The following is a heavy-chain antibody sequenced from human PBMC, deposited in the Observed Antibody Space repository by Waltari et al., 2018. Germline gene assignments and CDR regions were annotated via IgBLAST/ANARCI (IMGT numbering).Heavy chain of an antibody. J-gene: IGHJ1*01. CDR3: ARGPYCGGDCYEYFQH. D-gene: IGHD2-21*02. CDR2: ISTSGSII. V-gene: IGHV3-48*03. Sequence: EVQLVESGGGLVQPGGSLRLSCTASGFTFSSYEMTWVRQAPGKGLEWISYISTSGSIIYYADSVKGRFTISRDNAKNSLYLQMNSLRAEDTAVYYCARGPYCGGDCYEYFQHWGQGTLVTVSS. CDR1: GFTFSSYE.